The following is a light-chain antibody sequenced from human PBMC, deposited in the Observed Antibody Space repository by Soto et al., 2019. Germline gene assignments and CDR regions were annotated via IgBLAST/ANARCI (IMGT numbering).Light chain of an antibody. V-gene: IGKV1-39*01. Sequence: DLQMTQSPSSLSASVGDRVTITCRASQSISNYLNWYQQKPGKAPKFLIYAASSLQSGVPSRFSGSGSGTDFTLTISSLQPEDFATYYCQQSYSTPRTFGQGTKVEIK. CDR2: AAS. J-gene: IGKJ1*01. CDR1: QSISNY. CDR3: QQSYSTPRT.